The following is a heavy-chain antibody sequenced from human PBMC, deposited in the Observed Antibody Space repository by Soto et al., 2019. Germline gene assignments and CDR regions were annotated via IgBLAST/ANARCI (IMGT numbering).Heavy chain of an antibody. CDR2: ISTSSSTI. J-gene: IGHJ4*02. Sequence: EVQLVESGGGLVQPGGSLRLSCAASGFTFSSYTMNWVRQAPGKGLEWISYISTSSSTIYYADSVKGRFTISRDNAKNSLYLQMNSLRDEDTAVYYCARDSLSMAAAVHFWGQGTLVTVSS. CDR1: GFTFSSYT. D-gene: IGHD6-13*01. CDR3: ARDSLSMAAAVHF. V-gene: IGHV3-48*02.